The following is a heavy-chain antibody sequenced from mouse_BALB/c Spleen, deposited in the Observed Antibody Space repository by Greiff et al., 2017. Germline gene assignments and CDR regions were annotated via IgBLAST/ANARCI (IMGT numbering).Heavy chain of an antibody. V-gene: IGHV5-4*02. CDR1: GFTFSSYG. CDR3: ARELGGNLAWFAY. J-gene: IGHJ3*01. Sequence: EVQGVESGGDLVKPGGSLKLSCAASGFTFSSYGMYWVRQTPEKRLEWVATISDGGSYTYYPDSVKGRFTISRDNAKNNLYLQMSSLKSEDTAMYYCARELGGNLAWFAYWGEGTLVTVSA. CDR2: ISDGGSYT. D-gene: IGHD2-1*01.